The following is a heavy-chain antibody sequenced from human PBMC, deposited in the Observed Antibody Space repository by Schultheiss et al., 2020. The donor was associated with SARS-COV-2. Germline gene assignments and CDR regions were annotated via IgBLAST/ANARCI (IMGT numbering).Heavy chain of an antibody. CDR3: AKDVVGGDYGGVDFDY. V-gene: IGHV3-64*04. Sequence: GGSLRLSCAASGFTFSNYAMHWVRQAPGKGLEYVSAISSNGGSTYYADSVKGRFTISRDNSKNTLYLQMNSLRAEDTAVYYCAKDVVGGDYGGVDFDYWGQGTLVTVSS. D-gene: IGHD4-17*01. CDR2: ISSNGGST. CDR1: GFTFSNYA. J-gene: IGHJ4*02.